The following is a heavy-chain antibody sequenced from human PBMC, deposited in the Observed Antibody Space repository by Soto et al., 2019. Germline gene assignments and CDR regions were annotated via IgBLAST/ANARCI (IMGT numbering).Heavy chain of an antibody. CDR2: ITADGGT. V-gene: IGHV3-23*01. Sequence: EVQVLESGGGLVQPGGSLRLSCVGSGFTVSSHAMTWIRQAPGKGPEWVSTITADGGTYYADSVKGRFAMSRDTSESTLYLQMNSLGAEDTAAYYCAPHVSCSGGSCQYDAFAIRGQGTMVTVSS. J-gene: IGHJ3*02. CDR1: GFTVSSHA. D-gene: IGHD2-15*01. CDR3: APHVSCSGGSCQYDAFAI.